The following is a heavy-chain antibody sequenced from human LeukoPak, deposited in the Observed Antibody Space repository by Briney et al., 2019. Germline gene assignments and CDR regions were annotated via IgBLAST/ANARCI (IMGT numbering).Heavy chain of an antibody. V-gene: IGHV3-9*01. CDR1: GLTFDDYA. J-gene: IGHJ5*02. CDR2: ISWNGGSI. D-gene: IGHD3-16*01. Sequence: GGSLRLSCAASGLTFDDYAMPWVRQAPGKGLEWASGISWNGGSIDYADSVKGRFTISRDNAKNSLYLQMNSLRAEDTALYYCAKSNVFASWFDPWGQGTLVTVSS. CDR3: AKSNVFASWFDP.